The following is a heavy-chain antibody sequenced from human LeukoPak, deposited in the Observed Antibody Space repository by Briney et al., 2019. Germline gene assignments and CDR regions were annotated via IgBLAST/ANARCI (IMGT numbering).Heavy chain of an antibody. CDR3: ATASDSAAAGARDWFDP. V-gene: IGHV3-23*01. CDR1: GFTFSRCA. CDR2: ISGSGGST. D-gene: IGHD6-13*01. J-gene: IGHJ5*02. Sequence: GGSLRLSCAASGFTFSRCAMSWVRQAPGKGLEWVSTISGSGGSTYYADSVKGRFTISRDNSKNTLYLQLNSLRAEDTAIYYCATASDSAAAGARDWFDPWGQGTLVTVSS.